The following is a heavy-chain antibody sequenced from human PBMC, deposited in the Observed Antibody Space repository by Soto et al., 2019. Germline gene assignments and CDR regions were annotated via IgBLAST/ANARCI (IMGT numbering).Heavy chain of an antibody. Sequence: QVQLVQSGAEVRRPGTSVMVSCKTSGYTFTDYDINWVRQATGQGLEWMGWRNPNSGNTGYAQKCQGRVSMTRNTATSTDYMELRSLRSDDTVIYYCARDSSTTNPVWGQGTMVTVSS. CDR1: GYTFTDYD. CDR3: ARDSSTTNPV. V-gene: IGHV1-8*01. J-gene: IGHJ3*01. D-gene: IGHD2-2*01. CDR2: RNPNSGNT.